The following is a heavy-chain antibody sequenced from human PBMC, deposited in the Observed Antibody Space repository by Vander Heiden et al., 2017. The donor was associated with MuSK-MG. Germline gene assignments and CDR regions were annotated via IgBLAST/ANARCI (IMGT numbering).Heavy chain of an antibody. Sequence: QVQLQESGPGLVKRSETLSLTCTGSGGSISSYYWSWIRQPPGKGLEWIGYIYYSGSTNYTPTLKSRVTISVDTSKNQFSLKLSSVTAADTAVYYCASTATTNSDAFDIWGQWTMVTVSS. J-gene: IGHJ3*02. CDR2: IYYSGST. D-gene: IGHD2-15*01. CDR1: GGSISSYY. V-gene: IGHV4-59*08. CDR3: ASTATTNSDAFDI.